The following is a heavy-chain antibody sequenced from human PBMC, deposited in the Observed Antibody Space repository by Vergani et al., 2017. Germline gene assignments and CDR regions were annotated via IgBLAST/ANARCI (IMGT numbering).Heavy chain of an antibody. J-gene: IGHJ3*02. CDR3: ARVVWFGELAGAFDI. CDR1: GGSFSGYY. CDR2: INHSGST. V-gene: IGHV4-34*01. D-gene: IGHD3-10*01. Sequence: QVQLQQWGAGLLKPSETLSLTCAVYGGSFSGYYWSWIRQPPGKGLEWIGEINHSGSTNYNPSLKSRVTISVDTSKNQFSLKLSSVTAVDTAVYYCARVVWFGELAGAFDIWGQGTMVTVSS.